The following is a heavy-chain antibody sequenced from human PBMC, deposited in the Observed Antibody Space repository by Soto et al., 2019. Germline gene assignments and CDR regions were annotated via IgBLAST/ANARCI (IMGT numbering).Heavy chain of an antibody. CDR3: AKGATVITMTDWDYFDY. Sequence: GGSLRLSCAASGFTFSSYGMHWVRQAPGKGLEWVAVILYDGSNKYYADSVKGRFTISRDNSKNTLYLQMNSLRAEDTAVYYCAKGATVITMTDWDYFDYWGQGTLVTVSS. CDR2: ILYDGSNK. D-gene: IGHD3-22*01. V-gene: IGHV3-30*18. CDR1: GFTFSSYG. J-gene: IGHJ4*02.